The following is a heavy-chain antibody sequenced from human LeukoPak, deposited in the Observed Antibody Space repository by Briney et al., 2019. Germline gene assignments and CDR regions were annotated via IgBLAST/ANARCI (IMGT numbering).Heavy chain of an antibody. CDR1: GFTFRSYS. V-gene: IGHV3-48*02. CDR3: ARRTGQPLFGGGKGELDY. Sequence: GGSLRLSCAASGFTFRSYSMNWVRQAPGKGLEWVSYISSSSSTIYYADSVKGRFTISRDNAKNSLYLQMNSLRDEDTAVYYCARRTGQPLFGGGKGELDYWGQGTLVTVSS. D-gene: IGHD4-23*01. J-gene: IGHJ4*02. CDR2: ISSSSSTI.